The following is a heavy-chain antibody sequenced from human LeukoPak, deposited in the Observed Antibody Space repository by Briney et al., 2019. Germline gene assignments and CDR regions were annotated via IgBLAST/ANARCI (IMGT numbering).Heavy chain of an antibody. D-gene: IGHD6-13*01. CDR1: EFTFSNYN. Sequence: GGSLRLSCAASEFTFSNYNINWVRQAPGQGLEWVSSISSSIYYIWYADSLKGRLTSSRDNASNSLYLHMNSLRAEDTAVYYGARDRRGSSSGYGLDVWGQGTTVIVSS. CDR3: ARDRRGSSSGYGLDV. CDR2: ISSSIYYI. V-gene: IGHV3-21*01. J-gene: IGHJ6*02.